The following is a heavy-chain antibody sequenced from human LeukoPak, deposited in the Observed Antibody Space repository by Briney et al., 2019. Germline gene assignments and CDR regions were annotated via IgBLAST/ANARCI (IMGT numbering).Heavy chain of an antibody. CDR1: GGSISSSSYY. V-gene: IGHV4-39*07. D-gene: IGHD1/OR15-1a*01. CDR3: ARTNKGRPEEYVQH. J-gene: IGHJ1*01. Sequence: PSETLSLTCTVSGGSISSSSYYWGWIRQPPGKGLEWIGSIYHSRSTYYNPSLKSRVTISVDTSKNQFSLKLSSVTAADTAVYYCARTNKGRPEEYVQHWGQGTLVTVSS. CDR2: IYHSRST.